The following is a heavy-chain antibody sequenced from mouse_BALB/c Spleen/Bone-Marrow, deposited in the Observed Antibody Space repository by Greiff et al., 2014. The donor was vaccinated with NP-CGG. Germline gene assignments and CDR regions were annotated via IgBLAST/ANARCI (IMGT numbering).Heavy chain of an antibody. D-gene: IGHD1-1*01. J-gene: IGHJ2*01. Sequence: EVKLMESGGGLVQPGGSLKLSCAASGFTFSSYTMSWVRQTPEKRLEWVAYISNGGGSTYYPDTVKGRFTISRDNAKNTLYLQMSSLESEDTAMYYCARHGGSRGYYFDYWGQGTTLTVSS. V-gene: IGHV5-12-2*01. CDR1: GFTFSSYT. CDR2: ISNGGGST. CDR3: ARHGGSRGYYFDY.